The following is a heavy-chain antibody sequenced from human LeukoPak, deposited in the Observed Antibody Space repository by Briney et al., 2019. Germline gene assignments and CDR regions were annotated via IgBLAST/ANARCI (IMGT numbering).Heavy chain of an antibody. V-gene: IGHV3-30*02. Sequence: GGSLRLSCAASGFTSSSYGMHWVRQAPGKGLDWLAFIRYDGSNKYYADSVKGRFTISRDNSKNTLYLQMNSLRAEDTAAYYCAKPHFDYWGQGTLVTVSS. CDR3: AKPHFDY. CDR1: GFTSSSYG. J-gene: IGHJ4*02. CDR2: IRYDGSNK.